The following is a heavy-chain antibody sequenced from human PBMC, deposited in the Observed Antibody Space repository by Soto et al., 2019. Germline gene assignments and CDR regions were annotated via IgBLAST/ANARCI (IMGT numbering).Heavy chain of an antibody. D-gene: IGHD3-3*01. CDR3: AREDFWSLA. Sequence: EVQLAESGGGFVEPGGSLRLSCVVSGFSLSRAWMDWVRQVPGKGLVWVSRINKDATTTYADSVKGRFTISRDTAKNTLYLQMNSLRAKDTALYYCAREDFWSLAWGQGTLVTVSS. CDR1: GFSLSRAW. CDR2: INKDATT. J-gene: IGHJ5*02. V-gene: IGHV3-74*01.